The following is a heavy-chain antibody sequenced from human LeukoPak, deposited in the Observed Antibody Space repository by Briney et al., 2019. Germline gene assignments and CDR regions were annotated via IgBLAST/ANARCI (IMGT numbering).Heavy chain of an antibody. V-gene: IGHV3-48*01. J-gene: IGHJ4*02. CDR3: ARVELLYYFDY. D-gene: IGHD1-7*01. CDR1: GFTFSSYS. CDR2: ISSSSSTI. Sequence: GGSLRLSCAASGFTFSSYSMNWVRQAPGKGLEWVSYISSSSSTIYYADSVKGRFTISRDNAKNSLYLQMNSLRAEDTAVYYCARVELLYYFDYWGQGTLVTVSS.